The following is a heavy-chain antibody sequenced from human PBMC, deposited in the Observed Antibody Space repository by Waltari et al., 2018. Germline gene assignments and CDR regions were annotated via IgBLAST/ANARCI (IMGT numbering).Heavy chain of an antibody. J-gene: IGHJ4*02. V-gene: IGHV4-39*01. CDR3: ARRWDSSSWETRFDY. Sequence: QLQLQESGPGLVKPSETLSLTCTVSGGSISSSSYYWGWIRQPPGKGLEWIGSIYYSGSTYYNPSLKSRVTISVDTSKNQFSLKLSSVTAADTAVYYCARRWDSSSWETRFDYWGQGTLVTVSS. CDR1: GGSISSSSYY. CDR2: IYYSGST. D-gene: IGHD6-13*01.